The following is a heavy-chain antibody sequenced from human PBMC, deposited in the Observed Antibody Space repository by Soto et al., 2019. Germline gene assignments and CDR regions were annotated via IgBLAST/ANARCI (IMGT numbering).Heavy chain of an antibody. J-gene: IGHJ4*02. D-gene: IGHD2-21*02. CDR1: GDSINTVDYY. CDR2: IYDSVKT. Sequence: QVQLQESGPGLVKPSQTLSLTCTVSGDSINTVDYYWSWIRQSPGKGLEWIGHIYDSVKTYSNPSLNSQVAISVDTSKSQFSLNLTSVTAADTAVYYCARGPTADKVDFWGQGTLVTVSS. CDR3: ARGPTADKVDF. V-gene: IGHV4-30-4*01.